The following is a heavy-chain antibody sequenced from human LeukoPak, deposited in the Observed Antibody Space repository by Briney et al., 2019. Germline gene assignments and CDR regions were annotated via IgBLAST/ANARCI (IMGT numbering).Heavy chain of an antibody. CDR2: IYTSGST. CDR3: ARDKWFGEFDY. J-gene: IGHJ4*02. CDR1: GGSISSYY. D-gene: IGHD3-10*01. Sequence: ASETLSLTCTVSGGSISSYYWSWIRQPAGKGLEWIGRIYTSGSTNYNPPLKSRVTMSVDTSKNQFSLKLSSVTAADTAVYYCARDKWFGEFDYWGQGTLVTVSS. V-gene: IGHV4-4*07.